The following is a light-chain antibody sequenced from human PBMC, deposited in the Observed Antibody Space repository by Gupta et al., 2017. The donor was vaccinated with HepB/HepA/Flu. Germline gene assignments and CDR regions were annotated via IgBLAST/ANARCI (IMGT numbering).Light chain of an antibody. CDR3: QQSYSTPRGT. V-gene: IGKV1-39*01. CDR1: QSISSY. CDR2: AAS. J-gene: IGKJ4*01. Sequence: DIKMTQPPSSLSASVGDRVTITCRASQSISSYLNWYQQKPGKAPKLLIYAASSLQSGVPSRFSGSGSGTDFTLTISSLQPEDFATYYCQQSYSTPRGTFGEGTKVEIK.